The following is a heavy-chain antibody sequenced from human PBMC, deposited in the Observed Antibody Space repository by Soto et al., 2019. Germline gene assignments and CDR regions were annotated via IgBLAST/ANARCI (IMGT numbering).Heavy chain of an antibody. CDR3: ARGGYCSGGSCSHPYDY. CDR2: IIPIFGTA. CDR1: GGTFSSYA. Sequence: QVQLVQSGAEVKKPGSSVKVSCKASGGTFSSYAISWVRQAPGQGLEWMGGIIPIFGTANYAQKFQGRVTITADESTSTAYMELSSLRSADTAVYYCARGGYCSGGSCSHPYDYWGQGTLVTVSS. D-gene: IGHD2-15*01. V-gene: IGHV1-69*12. J-gene: IGHJ4*02.